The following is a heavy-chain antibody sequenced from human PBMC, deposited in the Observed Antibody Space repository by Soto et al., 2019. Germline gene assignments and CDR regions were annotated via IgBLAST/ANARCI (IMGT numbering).Heavy chain of an antibody. CDR2: ISDSGDRT. V-gene: IGHV3-23*01. CDR3: AKDRGIIVKAGDAFDV. J-gene: IGHJ3*01. D-gene: IGHD3-16*02. Sequence: PGRSLRRSCASSGFTLSMSAVNWVRQAPGKGLEWVSYISDSGDRTYYADSVKGRFTISRDRSKNTVSLQMDSLRAEDTAVYYCAKDRGIIVKAGDAFDVWGQGTKVTVSS. CDR1: GFTLSMSA.